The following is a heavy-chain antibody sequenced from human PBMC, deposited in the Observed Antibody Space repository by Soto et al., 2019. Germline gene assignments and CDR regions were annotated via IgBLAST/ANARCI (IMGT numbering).Heavy chain of an antibody. CDR1: GFSLSTSGVG. Sequence: QITLKESGPTLVKPTQTLTLTCTFSGFSLSTSGVGVGWIRQPPGKALEWLALIYWDDDKRYSPSLKSRLTSTKHTSKTQVLLTMTNIDPVDTATYYCAHRRDDILTGVWFDPWGQGTLVTVSS. J-gene: IGHJ5*02. V-gene: IGHV2-5*02. D-gene: IGHD3-9*01. CDR2: IYWDDDK. CDR3: AHRRDDILTGVWFDP.